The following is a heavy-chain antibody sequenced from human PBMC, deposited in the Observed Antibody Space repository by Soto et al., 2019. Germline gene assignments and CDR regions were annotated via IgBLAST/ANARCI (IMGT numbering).Heavy chain of an antibody. CDR3: ARDLKKLWFGELSYAFDI. D-gene: IGHD3-10*01. CDR2: TYYRSKWYN. J-gene: IGHJ3*02. Sequence: QTLSLTCAISGDSVSSNSAAWNWIRQSPSRGLEWLGRTYYRSKWYNDYAVSVKSRITINPDTSKNQFSLQLNSVTPEDTAVYYCARDLKKLWFGELSYAFDIWGQGTMVTVSS. CDR1: GDSVSSNSAA. V-gene: IGHV6-1*01.